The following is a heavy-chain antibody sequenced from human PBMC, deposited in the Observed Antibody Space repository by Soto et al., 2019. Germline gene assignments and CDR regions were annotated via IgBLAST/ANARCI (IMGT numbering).Heavy chain of an antibody. CDR1: GGSLNNFY. V-gene: IGHV4-4*07. Sequence: SETLSLTCSVSGGSLNNFYWNWIRRTAGKGLEWIGRIHASGNTNYNPSLKSRATLSVDTSKNQFSLKVRSVTAADTAVYYCARSSHKESWFEPWGQGTLVTVS. CDR3: ARSSHKESWFEP. CDR2: IHASGNT. D-gene: IGHD6-19*01. J-gene: IGHJ5*02.